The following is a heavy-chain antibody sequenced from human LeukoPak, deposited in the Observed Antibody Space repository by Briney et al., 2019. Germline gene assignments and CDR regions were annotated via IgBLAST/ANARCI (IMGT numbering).Heavy chain of an antibody. D-gene: IGHD2-2*01. CDR3: ARTGDGKGAFVVVPAAIWDYYFDY. Sequence: SETLSLTCTVSGGSISSSSYYWGWIRQPPGKGLEWIGSIYYSGSTYYNPSLKSRVTISVDTSKNQFSLKLSSVTAADTAVYYCARTGDGKGAFVVVPAAIWDYYFDYWGQGTLVTVSS. V-gene: IGHV4-39*07. CDR2: IYYSGST. CDR1: GGSISSSSYY. J-gene: IGHJ4*02.